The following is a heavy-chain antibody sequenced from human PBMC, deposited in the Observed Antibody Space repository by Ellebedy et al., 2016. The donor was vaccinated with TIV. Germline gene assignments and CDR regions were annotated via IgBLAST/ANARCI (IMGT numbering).Heavy chain of an antibody. J-gene: IGHJ2*01. Sequence: ASVKVSXKASGYTFTNFGISWVRQALGQGLEWMGWVSPYNGNTNYAQKFQARVTMTTDTSTSTAYMELRSLRSDDTALYFCARDSDYGGVTNHWYFNLWGRGTLVTVSS. V-gene: IGHV1-18*01. CDR3: ARDSDYGGVTNHWYFNL. CDR1: GYTFTNFG. D-gene: IGHD4-23*01. CDR2: VSPYNGNT.